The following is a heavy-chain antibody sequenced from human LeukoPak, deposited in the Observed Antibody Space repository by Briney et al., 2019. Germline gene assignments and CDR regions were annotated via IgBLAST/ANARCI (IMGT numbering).Heavy chain of an antibody. Sequence: VASVKVSCKASGYTFTTYDINWVRQAAGQGLEWMGFVNPSTGDTGYAQKFQGRLTIARNTSISTAYLELSSLSSEDTAVYYCAREVAVAGIYGSSDYCDFWGQGTLVTVSS. CDR3: AREVAVAGIYGSSDYCDF. CDR2: VNPSTGDT. CDR1: GYTFTTYD. D-gene: IGHD6-19*01. J-gene: IGHJ4*02. V-gene: IGHV1-8*03.